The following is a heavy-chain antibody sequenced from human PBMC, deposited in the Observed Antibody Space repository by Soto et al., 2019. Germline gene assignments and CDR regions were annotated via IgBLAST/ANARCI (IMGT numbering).Heavy chain of an antibody. V-gene: IGHV3-53*04. CDR3: ARVYVFNAFDM. J-gene: IGHJ3*02. CDR1: GFSVSANKY. CDR2: IYSGGTY. D-gene: IGHD2-8*01. Sequence: EVQLVESGGGLVQPGGSLRLSCVASGFSVSANKYMNWLRQAPDKGLEWVSVIYSGGTYYYADSVKGRFTISIHDSKNTLYLHMDSLIAEDSAVYFCARVYVFNAFDMWGQGTMVTVSS.